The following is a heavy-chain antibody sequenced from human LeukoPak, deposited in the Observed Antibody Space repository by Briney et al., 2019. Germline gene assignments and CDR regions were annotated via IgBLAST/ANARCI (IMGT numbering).Heavy chain of an antibody. D-gene: IGHD1-26*01. CDR3: ARDNYSGSRYFDH. CDR1: GFTFSSYW. V-gene: IGHV3-7*01. J-gene: IGHJ4*02. CDR2: INQDGSGK. Sequence: GGSLRLSCAASGFTFSSYWMTWVRQAPGKGLAWVANINQDGSGKYYVDSVKGRFTVSRDNAKNSLYLQMNSLRAEDTAIYYCARDNYSGSRYFDHWGQGTLVTVSS.